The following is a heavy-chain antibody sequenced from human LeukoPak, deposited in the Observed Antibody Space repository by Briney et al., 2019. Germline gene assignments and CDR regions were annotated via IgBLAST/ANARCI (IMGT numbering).Heavy chain of an antibody. Sequence: SETLSLTCTVSGGSISSYYWSWIRQPPGKGLEWIGYIYYSGSTNYNPSLKSRVTISVDTSKNQFSLKLSSVTAADTAVYYCARVITAYYDFWSGYLDAFDIWGQGTMVTVSS. D-gene: IGHD3-3*01. CDR1: GGSISSYY. CDR2: IYYSGST. CDR3: ARVITAYYDFWSGYLDAFDI. J-gene: IGHJ3*02. V-gene: IGHV4-59*01.